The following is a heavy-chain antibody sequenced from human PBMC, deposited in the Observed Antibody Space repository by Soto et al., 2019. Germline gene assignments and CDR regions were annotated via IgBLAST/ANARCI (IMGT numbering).Heavy chain of an antibody. CDR2: INHSGST. Sequence: QVQLQQWGAGLLKPSETLSLTCAVYGGSFSGYYWSWIRQPPGKGLEWIGEINHSGSTNYNPSLKSLVTISVDTSKNQFSLKLSSVTAADTAVYYCARIIPRYCSSTSCYDYWGQGTLVTVSS. CDR1: GGSFSGYY. D-gene: IGHD2-2*01. V-gene: IGHV4-34*01. J-gene: IGHJ4*02. CDR3: ARIIPRYCSSTSCYDY.